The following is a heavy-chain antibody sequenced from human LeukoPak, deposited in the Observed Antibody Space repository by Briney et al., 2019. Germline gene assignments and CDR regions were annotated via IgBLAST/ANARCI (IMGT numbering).Heavy chain of an antibody. CDR1: GFTFSSYC. CDR3: ARCFDI. J-gene: IGHJ3*02. V-gene: IGHV3-7*05. CDR2: IQYGSDK. Sequence: PRGSLTLSCVASGFTFSSYCMSWVRQAPGKGLEWVANIQYGSDKYYVDSVKGRFTISRDNAKNSLYLQMNSLRAEDTAVYYCARCFDIWGQGTIVTVSS.